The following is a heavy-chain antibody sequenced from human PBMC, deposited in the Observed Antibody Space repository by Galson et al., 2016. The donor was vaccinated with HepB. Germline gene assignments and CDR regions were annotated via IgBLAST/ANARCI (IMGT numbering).Heavy chain of an antibody. D-gene: IGHD4-11*01. CDR3: AREQGYSDYRTADC. J-gene: IGHJ4*02. Sequence: SLRLSCAASGFTIRNNGMHWVRQAPGKGLEWVAVITYGGGDKYYGDSVKGRFTISRDDSRNTLHLEMNSLRVEDTAVYSCAREQGYSDYRTADCWGQGTLVTVSS. CDR2: ITYGGGDK. V-gene: IGHV3-33*01. CDR1: GFTIRNNG.